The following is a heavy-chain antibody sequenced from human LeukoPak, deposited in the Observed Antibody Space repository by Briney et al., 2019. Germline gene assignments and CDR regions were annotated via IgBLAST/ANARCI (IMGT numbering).Heavy chain of an antibody. CDR3: ANEMQGTGEDY. D-gene: IGHD3/OR15-3a*01. Sequence: GGFLRLSCAASGFTFSSYSMNRVRQAPGKGLEWVSSISSSSSYIYYADSVKGRFTISRDNAKNSLYLHMNSLRAEDTAVYYCANEMQGTGEDYWGQGTLVTVSS. CDR2: ISSSSSYI. J-gene: IGHJ4*02. CDR1: GFTFSSYS. V-gene: IGHV3-21*01.